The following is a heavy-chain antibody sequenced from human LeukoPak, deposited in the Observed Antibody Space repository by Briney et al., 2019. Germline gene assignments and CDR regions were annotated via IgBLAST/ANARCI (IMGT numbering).Heavy chain of an antibody. V-gene: IGHV1-18*01. CDR3: AREIIDYDFWSGYDY. CDR1: GYTFTSYG. J-gene: IGHJ4*02. Sequence: ASVKVSCKASGYTFTSYGISWVRQAPGQGLEWMGWISAYNGNTNYAQKLQGRVTMTTDTSTSTAYKELRSLRSDDTAVYYCAREIIDYDFWSGYDYWGQGTLVTVSS. D-gene: IGHD3-3*01. CDR2: ISAYNGNT.